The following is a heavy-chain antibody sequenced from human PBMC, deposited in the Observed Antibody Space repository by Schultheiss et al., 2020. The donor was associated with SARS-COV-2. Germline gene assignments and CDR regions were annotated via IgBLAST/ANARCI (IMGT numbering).Heavy chain of an antibody. D-gene: IGHD5-24*01. CDR3: ARARRNYNGLGFFDY. CDR2: IYHSGST. J-gene: IGHJ4*02. Sequence: SQTLSLTCAVYGGSLSGYYWSWIRQPPGKGLEWIGEIYHSGSTNYNPSLKSRVTISVDTSKNQFSLKLSSVTAADTAVYYCARARRNYNGLGFFDYWGQGTLVTVSS. V-gene: IGHV4-34*01. CDR1: GGSLSGYY.